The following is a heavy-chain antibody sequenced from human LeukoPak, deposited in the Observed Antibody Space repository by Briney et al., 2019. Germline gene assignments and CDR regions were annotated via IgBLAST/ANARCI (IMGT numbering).Heavy chain of an antibody. D-gene: IGHD1-1*01. Sequence: QSGGSLRLSCAASGFIFSNYAVSWVRQAPGKGLEWVSAISGSGGRTYYADSVKGRFTISRDNAENSLYLQMNSLRAEDAAVYYCARDHRYGGLFDYWGQGALVTVSS. CDR2: ISGSGGRT. CDR3: ARDHRYGGLFDY. J-gene: IGHJ4*02. CDR1: GFIFSNYA. V-gene: IGHV3-23*01.